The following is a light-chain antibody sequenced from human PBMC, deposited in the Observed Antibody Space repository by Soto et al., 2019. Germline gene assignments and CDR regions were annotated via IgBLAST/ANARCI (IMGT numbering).Light chain of an antibody. V-gene: IGKV3-15*01. J-gene: IGKJ1*01. CDR1: QSVSSN. CDR3: QQYNDWPPWT. Sequence: ETVMTQSTATLSVSPGERATLSCRASQSVSSNLAWYQQKPGQAPRLLIYGASTRATGIPARFSGSGSGTEFTLSISSLQSEDFAVYYCQQYNDWPPWTFGQGTKVAIK. CDR2: GAS.